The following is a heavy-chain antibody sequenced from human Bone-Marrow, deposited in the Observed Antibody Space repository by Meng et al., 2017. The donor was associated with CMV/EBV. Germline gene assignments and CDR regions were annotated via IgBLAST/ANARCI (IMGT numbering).Heavy chain of an antibody. CDR3: ARNPGVATRERQDYFDY. D-gene: IGHD2-21*02. Sequence: GGSLRLSCAAAGSNSSSYNMNWVRQAPGKVLEWVASISSSSSYIYYVDSVKGRFTISRDNAKNSLYLQMNSLRAEGTGGYYCARNPGVATRERQDYFDYWGQGTLVTVSS. V-gene: IGHV3-21*01. J-gene: IGHJ4*02. CDR2: ISSSSSYI. CDR1: GSNSSSYN.